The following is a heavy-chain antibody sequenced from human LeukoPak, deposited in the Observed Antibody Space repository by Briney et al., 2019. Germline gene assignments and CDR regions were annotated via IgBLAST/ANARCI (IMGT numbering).Heavy chain of an antibody. CDR3: AKDGPTAIPSWFDP. CDR1: GFNFTNYA. CDR2: ISSSGGST. J-gene: IGHJ5*02. V-gene: IGHV3-23*01. Sequence: GGSLRLSCAASGFNFTNYAMNWVRQAPGRGLEWVSLISSSGGSTYYAGSVKGRFTISRDNSKNTLYLQMNSLRAEDTTIYYCAKDGPTAIPSWFDPWGQGTLVTVSS. D-gene: IGHD2-21*02.